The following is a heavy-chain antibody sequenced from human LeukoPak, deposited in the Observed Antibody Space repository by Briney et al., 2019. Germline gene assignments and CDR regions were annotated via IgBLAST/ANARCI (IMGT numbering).Heavy chain of an antibody. CDR1: GYTFTSYY. CDR2: MNPNSGNT. D-gene: IGHD1-1*01. J-gene: IGHJ5*02. Sequence: ASVRVSCKASGYTFTSYYINWVRQATGQGPEWMGWMNPNSGNTDYAQRFQGRVTMTRNTSISTAYMELSSLRSEDTAVYYCARAANWHDDDWFDPWGQGTLVTVSS. CDR3: ARAANWHDDDWFDP. V-gene: IGHV1-8*01.